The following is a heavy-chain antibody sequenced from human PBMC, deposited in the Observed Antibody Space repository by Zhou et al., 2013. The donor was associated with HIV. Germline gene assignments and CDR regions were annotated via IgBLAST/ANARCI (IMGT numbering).Heavy chain of an antibody. D-gene: IGHD4-17*01. V-gene: IGHV3-7*03. CDR3: ATEMSTGYGNYCFDH. CDR1: GFTFSTYW. J-gene: IGHJ4*02. CDR2: INQDGSET. Sequence: EVQLVESGGGLVQPGGSLRLSCAASGFTFSTYWMTWVRQAPGKGLEWVAHINQDGSETYYVDSVKGRFTVSRDNAQNKLFLQMNSLRGDDSAVYFCATEMSTGYGNYCFDHWGQGTLVTVSS.